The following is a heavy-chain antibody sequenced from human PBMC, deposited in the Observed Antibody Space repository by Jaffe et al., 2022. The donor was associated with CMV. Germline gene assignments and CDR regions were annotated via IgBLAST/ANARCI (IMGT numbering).Heavy chain of an antibody. CDR2: INPGGGAT. Sequence: QAQLVQSGAEVKKPGASVKVSCKTSGYTFTSFSMHWVRQAPGQGLEWMGMINPGGGATSHAQKFQGRVTMTRDTSTNTVYMELSSLRSEDTAVYYCARDAGEIQKNAFDVWGQGTKVTVSS. CDR3: ARDAGEIQKNAFDV. V-gene: IGHV1-46*01. CDR1: GYTFTSFS. J-gene: IGHJ3*01. D-gene: IGHD2-21*01.